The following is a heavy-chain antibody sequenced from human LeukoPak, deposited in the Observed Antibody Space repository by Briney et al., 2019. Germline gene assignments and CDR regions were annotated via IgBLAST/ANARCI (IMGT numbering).Heavy chain of an antibody. J-gene: IGHJ4*02. D-gene: IGHD3-10*01. V-gene: IGHV4-39*01. CDR2: IYYSGST. CDR1: GGSISSSSYY. CDR3: ASRSTYYYGSGSYFWSY. Sequence: KPSETLSLTCTVSGGSISSSSYYWGWIRQPPGKGLEWIGSIYYSGSTYHNPSLKSRVTISVDTSKNQFSLKLSSVTAADTAVYYCASRSTYYYGSGSYFWSYWGQGTLVTVSS.